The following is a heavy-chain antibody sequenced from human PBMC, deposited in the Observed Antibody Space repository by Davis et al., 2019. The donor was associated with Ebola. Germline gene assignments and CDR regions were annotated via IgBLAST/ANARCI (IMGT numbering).Heavy chain of an antibody. CDR1: GFTFSSYG. CDR3: AKDISSSSSGLEY. J-gene: IGHJ4*02. CDR2: ISYDGSNK. Sequence: PGGSLRLSCAASGFTFSSYGMHWVRQAPGKGLEWVAVISYDGSNKYYADSVKGRFTISRDNAKNSLYLQMNNLRAEDTALYYCAKDISSSSSGLEYWGQGTLVTVSS. V-gene: IGHV3-30*18. D-gene: IGHD6-6*01.